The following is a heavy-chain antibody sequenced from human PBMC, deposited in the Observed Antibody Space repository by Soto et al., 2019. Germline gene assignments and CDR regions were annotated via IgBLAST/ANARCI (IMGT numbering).Heavy chain of an antibody. CDR1: GFTFSSYS. J-gene: IGHJ4*02. D-gene: IGHD3-3*01. CDR3: ARDPKSGNQKLYFDY. Sequence: EVQLVESGGGLVQPGGSLRLSCSASGFTFSSYSMNWVRLAPGKRLEWLSYISGSGNTAYYADSVKGRFTIARDNAQKSLYLQLNNLRDDDTAMYYCARDPKSGNQKLYFDYWGQGTLVTVSS. CDR2: ISGSGNTA. V-gene: IGHV3-48*02.